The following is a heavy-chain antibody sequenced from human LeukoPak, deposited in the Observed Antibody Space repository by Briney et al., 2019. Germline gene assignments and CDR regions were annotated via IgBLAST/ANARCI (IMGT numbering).Heavy chain of an antibody. D-gene: IGHD3-16*01. CDR3: ARDGFGTGSD. CDR1: GLTFSNYW. V-gene: IGHV3-7*03. J-gene: IGHJ4*02. CDR2: IKQDGSEK. Sequence: GGSLRLSCAASGLTFSNYWMDWVRQAPGKGLEWVANIKQDGSEKNYVDSVKGRFIISRDNAKNSLYLQMNTLRADDTAVYYCARDGFGTGSDWGQGTLVTVSS.